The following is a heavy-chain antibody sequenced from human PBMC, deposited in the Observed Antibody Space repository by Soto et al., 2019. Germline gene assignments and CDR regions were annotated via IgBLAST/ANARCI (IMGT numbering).Heavy chain of an antibody. CDR3: AKDIAAAGFLDY. Sequence: GSLRLSCAASGFTFSSYAMSWVRQAPGKGLEWVSAISGSGGSTYYADSVKGRFTISRDNSKNTLYLQMNSLRAEDTAVYYCAKDIAAAGFLDYWGQGTLVTVSS. V-gene: IGHV3-23*01. D-gene: IGHD6-13*01. J-gene: IGHJ4*02. CDR2: ISGSGGST. CDR1: GFTFSSYA.